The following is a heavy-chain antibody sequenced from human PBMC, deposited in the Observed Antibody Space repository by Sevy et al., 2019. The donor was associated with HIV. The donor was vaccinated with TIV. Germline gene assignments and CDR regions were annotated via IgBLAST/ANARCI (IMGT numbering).Heavy chain of an antibody. Sequence: GGSLRLSCAASGFTFSSYWMHWVRQAPGKGLVWVSRINSDGSSTSYADSVKGRFTISRDNAKNTLYLQMNSLRAEDTAVYYCARERQERRTNYYNGMDVWGQGTPVTVSS. CDR1: GFTFSSYW. V-gene: IGHV3-74*01. CDR3: ARERQERRTNYYNGMDV. CDR2: INSDGSST. J-gene: IGHJ6*02. D-gene: IGHD1-1*01.